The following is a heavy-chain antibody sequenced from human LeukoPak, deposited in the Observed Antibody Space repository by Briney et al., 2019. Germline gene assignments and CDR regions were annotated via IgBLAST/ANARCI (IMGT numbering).Heavy chain of an antibody. D-gene: IGHD6-19*01. CDR3: ARAVAGTRWFDP. V-gene: IGHV5-51*01. Sequence: GESLKISCQGSGYSFTTYWIGWVRLMPGKDLEWMGIIYPGDSDARYSPSFQGQVTFSADKSISTAYLQWSSLKASDTAMYYCARAVAGTRWFDPWGQGTLVTVSS. J-gene: IGHJ5*02. CDR2: IYPGDSDA. CDR1: GYSFTTYW.